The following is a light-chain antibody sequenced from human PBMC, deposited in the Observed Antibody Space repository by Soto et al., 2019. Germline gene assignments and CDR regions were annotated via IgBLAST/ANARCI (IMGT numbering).Light chain of an antibody. Sequence: IVMTQSPDSRAVSLGERATINCKASRSVLYSSNNKNYLAWYQQKPGQPPKLLIYWASTRESGVPDRFSGSGSGTDFTLTISSLQAEYVAVYYCQQYYSTTWTFGQGTKVDIK. CDR2: WAS. CDR3: QQYYSTTWT. V-gene: IGKV4-1*01. J-gene: IGKJ1*01. CDR1: RSVLYSSNNKNY.